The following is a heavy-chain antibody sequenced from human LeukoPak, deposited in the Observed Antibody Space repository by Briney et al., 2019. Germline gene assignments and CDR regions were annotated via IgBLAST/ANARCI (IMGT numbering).Heavy chain of an antibody. V-gene: IGHV4-34*01. CDR2: INHSGST. CDR1: GGSFSGYY. J-gene: IGHJ4*02. CDR3: ASRRQPAPIFD. Sequence: SETLSLTCAVYGGSFSGYYWSWIRQPPGKGLEWIGEINHSGSTNYNPSLKSRVTISVDTSKNQFSLKLSSVTAADTAMYYCASRRQPAPIFDWGQGTLVTVSS. D-gene: IGHD6-25*01.